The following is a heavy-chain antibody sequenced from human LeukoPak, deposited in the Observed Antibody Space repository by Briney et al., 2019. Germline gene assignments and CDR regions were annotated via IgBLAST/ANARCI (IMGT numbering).Heavy chain of an antibody. J-gene: IGHJ3*01. D-gene: IGHD3-22*01. CDR3: ARADPRNGYYSVGTDAFDV. CDR2: INPNSGGT. V-gene: IGHV1-2*02. CDR1: GYTFTGYY. Sequence: ASVKVSCKASGYTFTGYYIHWVRQAPGQGLEWMGWINPNSGGTNYAQKFQGRVTMTRDTSISTAYMELSSLRSDDTAIYHCARADPRNGYYSVGTDAFDVWGQGTMVIVSS.